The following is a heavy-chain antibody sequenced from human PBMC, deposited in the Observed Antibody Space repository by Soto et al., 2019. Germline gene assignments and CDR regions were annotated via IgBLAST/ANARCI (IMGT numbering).Heavy chain of an antibody. V-gene: IGHV3-21*01. CDR2: ISSSSSYI. J-gene: IGHJ6*02. Sequence: GGSLRLSCAASGFTFSSYSMNWVRQAPGKGLEWVSSISSSSSYIYYADSVKGRFTISRDNAKNSLYLQMNSLRAEDTAVYYWARATLLEYSSSSYYYYGMDVGGQGTTVTVSS. CDR1: GFTFSSYS. D-gene: IGHD6-6*01. CDR3: ARATLLEYSSSSYYYYGMDV.